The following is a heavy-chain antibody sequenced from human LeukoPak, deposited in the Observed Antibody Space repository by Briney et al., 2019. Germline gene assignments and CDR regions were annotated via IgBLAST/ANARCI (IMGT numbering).Heavy chain of an antibody. CDR1: RFTFRHYN. Sequence: GALRLSCAASRFTFRHYNMNGVRQPPGKGLEWVSYISSSSGTIHYADSVKGRFTISRDNAKNLLYLQMNSLRVEDSAVYYCARDFLEDTQWGQGTLVTVSS. D-gene: IGHD2-15*01. V-gene: IGHV3-48*01. CDR3: ARDFLEDTQ. J-gene: IGHJ4*02. CDR2: ISSSSGTI.